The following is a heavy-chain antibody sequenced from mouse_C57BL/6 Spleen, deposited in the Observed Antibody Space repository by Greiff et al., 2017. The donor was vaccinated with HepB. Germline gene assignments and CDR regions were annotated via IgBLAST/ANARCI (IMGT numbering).Heavy chain of an antibody. CDR2: ISDGGSYT. CDR3: AGGDYGGSFDY. Sequence: EVKLVESGGGLVKPGGSLKLSCAASGFTFSSYAMSWVRQTPEKRLEWVATISDGGSYTYYPDNVKGRFTISRDNAKNNLYLQMSHLKSEDTAMYYGAGGDYGGSFDYWGQGTTLTVSS. CDR1: GFTFSSYA. D-gene: IGHD1-1*01. V-gene: IGHV5-4*03. J-gene: IGHJ2*01.